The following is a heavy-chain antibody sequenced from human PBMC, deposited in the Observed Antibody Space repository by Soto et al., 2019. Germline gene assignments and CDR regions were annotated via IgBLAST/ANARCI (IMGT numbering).Heavy chain of an antibody. Sequence: QVQLVESGGGVVQPGRSLRLSCAASGFTFSGYGMHWVRHAPGKGLEWVAVIWYDGSNKYYADSVKGRFTISRDNSKNTLYLHMNSLRAEDTAVYYRARDASTVYAIYDYFMDVWGKGTTVTVSS. V-gene: IGHV3-33*01. CDR2: IWYDGSNK. J-gene: IGHJ6*03. D-gene: IGHD2-8*01. CDR3: ARDASTVYAIYDYFMDV. CDR1: GFTFSGYG.